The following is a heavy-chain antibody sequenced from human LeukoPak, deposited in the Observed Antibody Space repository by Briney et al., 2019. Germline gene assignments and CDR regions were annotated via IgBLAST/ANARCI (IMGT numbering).Heavy chain of an antibody. D-gene: IGHD5-18*01. CDR2: INPNSGGT. J-gene: IGHJ2*01. CDR3: ARDVTGHPSPGPYWYFDL. Sequence: ASVKVSCKASGYTFTGYYMHWVRQAPGQGLEWMGWINPNSGGTNYAQKFQGRVTMTRDTSISTAYMELSRLRSDDTAVYYCARDVTGHPSPGPYWYFDLWGRGTLVTVSS. CDR1: GYTFTGYY. V-gene: IGHV1-2*02.